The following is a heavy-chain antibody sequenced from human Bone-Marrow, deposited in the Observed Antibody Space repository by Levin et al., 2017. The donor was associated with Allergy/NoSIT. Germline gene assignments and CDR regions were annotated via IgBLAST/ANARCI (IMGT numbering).Heavy chain of an antibody. J-gene: IGHJ5*02. D-gene: IGHD4-17*01. CDR2: ISWNSGSI. Sequence: PGGSLRLSCAASGFTFDDYAMHWVRQAPGKGLEWVSGISWNSGSIGYADSVKGRFTISRDNAKNSLYLQMNSLRAEDTALYYCAGAPFYGDYVNWFDPWGQGTLVTVSS. CDR3: AGAPFYGDYVNWFDP. V-gene: IGHV3-9*01. CDR1: GFTFDDYA.